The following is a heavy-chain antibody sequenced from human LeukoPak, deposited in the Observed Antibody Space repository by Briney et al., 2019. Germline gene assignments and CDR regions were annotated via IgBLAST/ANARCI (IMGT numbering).Heavy chain of an antibody. CDR2: LHYSGST. Sequence: SETLSLTCTVSGGAISSSSHYWAWIRQPPGKGLEWIGSLHYSGSTYHNPSLKSRVTTSVDTSKNQFSLKLSSVTAADTAVYYCARDGGNFDVDYWGQETLVTVSS. V-gene: IGHV4-39*07. CDR3: ARDGGNFDVDY. J-gene: IGHJ4*02. D-gene: IGHD3-9*01. CDR1: GGAISSSSHY.